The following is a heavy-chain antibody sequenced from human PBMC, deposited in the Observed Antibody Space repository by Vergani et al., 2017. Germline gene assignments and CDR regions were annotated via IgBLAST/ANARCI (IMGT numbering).Heavy chain of an antibody. CDR2: VYDSGKT. CDR1: GGPIGRYY. J-gene: IGHJ5*02. Sequence: QVRLQESGPGLVKPSETLSLTCTISGGPIGRYYWTWIRQPPGKGLEWLGNVYDSGKTDYNPSFRSRVSMSLYMSGNQFSLKLSSVTAADTAVYYCARHKIVVVVAATRAHWFDPWGQGTLVTVSS. D-gene: IGHD2-15*01. CDR3: ARHKIVVVVAATRAHWFDP. V-gene: IGHV4-59*08.